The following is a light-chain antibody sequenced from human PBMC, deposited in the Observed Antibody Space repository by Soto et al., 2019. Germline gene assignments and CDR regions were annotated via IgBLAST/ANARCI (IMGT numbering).Light chain of an antibody. V-gene: IGKV3-20*01. J-gene: IGKJ1*01. CDR1: QSISSNY. Sequence: EIVLTQSPGTLSLSPGERATLSCSASQSISSNYVAWYQQKPGQAPRLLIYGAFARAAGIPGRFSGSASGKDFTLTISRLEPEDFAVYFCQHDDASPWPFGQGTKVELK. CDR3: QHDDASPWP. CDR2: GAF.